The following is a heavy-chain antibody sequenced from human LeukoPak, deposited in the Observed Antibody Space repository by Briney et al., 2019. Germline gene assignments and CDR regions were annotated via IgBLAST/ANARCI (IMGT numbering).Heavy chain of an antibody. CDR1: GYSFTSYG. J-gene: IGHJ5*02. Sequence: ASVKVSCKASGYSFTSYGISWVRQAPGQGLEWMGWINTNTGNPTYAQGFTGRFVFSLDTSVSTAYLQISSLKAEDTAVYYCARASCSSTSCYFGGWFDPWGQGTLVTVSS. V-gene: IGHV7-4-1*02. D-gene: IGHD2-2*01. CDR2: INTNTGNP. CDR3: ARASCSSTSCYFGGWFDP.